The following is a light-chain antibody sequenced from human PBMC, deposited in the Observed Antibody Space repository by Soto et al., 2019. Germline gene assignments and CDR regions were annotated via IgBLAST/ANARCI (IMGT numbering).Light chain of an antibody. J-gene: IGKJ5*01. CDR1: QTISSW. CDR2: DAS. V-gene: IGKV1-5*01. Sequence: DIQMTQSPSTLSASVGDRVTITCRASQTISSWLAWYQQKPGKAPNLLIYDASSLQSGVPSRFSGSGGGTDFTLSISSVQPEDFATYFCQQSYMDPITFGQGTRLEIK. CDR3: QQSYMDPIT.